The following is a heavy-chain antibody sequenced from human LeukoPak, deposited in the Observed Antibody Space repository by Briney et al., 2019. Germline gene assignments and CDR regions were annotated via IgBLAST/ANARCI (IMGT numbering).Heavy chain of an antibody. D-gene: IGHD2-8*01. CDR1: GGSINDFY. Sequence: SETLSLTCTVSGGSINDFYWNWIRQPPGKGLEWIGYIYSSGTTNYNPSLKSRVTMSVDTSKNQFSLKLSSVTAADTAVYYCARDTRGLMRNDAFDIWGQGTMVTVSS. CDR3: ARDTRGLMRNDAFDI. CDR2: IYSSGTT. V-gene: IGHV4-59*01. J-gene: IGHJ3*02.